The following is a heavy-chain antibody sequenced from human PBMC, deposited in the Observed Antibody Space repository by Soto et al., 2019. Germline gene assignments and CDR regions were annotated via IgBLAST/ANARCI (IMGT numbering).Heavy chain of an antibody. CDR3: AKDLSGAVGFDY. CDR1: VFTFSRYG. V-gene: IGHV3-23*01. Sequence: GGSLRLSCAVSVFTFSRYGMSWVRQAPGKGLEWVSGISKSGDRTYYGDSVKGRFTISRDNSKNTLYLQMNSLRDEDTAVYYCAKDLSGAVGFDYWGQGTQVTVSS. J-gene: IGHJ4*02. CDR2: ISKSGDRT. D-gene: IGHD3-10*02.